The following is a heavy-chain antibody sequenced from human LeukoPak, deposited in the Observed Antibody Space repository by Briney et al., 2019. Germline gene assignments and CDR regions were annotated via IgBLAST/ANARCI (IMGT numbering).Heavy chain of an antibody. CDR1: GFTFSSYG. V-gene: IGHV3-30*03. Sequence: GGSLRLSCAASGFTFSSYGMHWVRQAPGKGLEWVAVISYDGSNKYYADSVKGRFTISRDNSKNTLYLQMNSLRAEDTAVYYCARDRVGGDLTGVSLYWGQGTLVTVSS. CDR3: ARDRVGGDLTGVSLY. J-gene: IGHJ4*01. D-gene: IGHD4-17*01. CDR2: ISYDGSNK.